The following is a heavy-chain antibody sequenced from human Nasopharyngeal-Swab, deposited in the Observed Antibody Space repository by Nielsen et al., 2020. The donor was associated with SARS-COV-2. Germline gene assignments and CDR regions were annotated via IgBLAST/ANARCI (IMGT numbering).Heavy chain of an antibody. D-gene: IGHD1-26*01. CDR3: ASYYGGVDGQKRFDD. V-gene: IGHV4-31*03. CDR1: GFSISSCAYF. J-gene: IGHJ4*02. CDR2: IHYTGNT. Sequence: LRLSCTVSGFSISSCAYFWIWIRQHPGMGLEWFFSIHYTGNTFYNPSLESRLTISLDTSQNQFSLNLHSVTAADTGVYYCASYYGGVDGQKRFDDWGQGTLVTVSS.